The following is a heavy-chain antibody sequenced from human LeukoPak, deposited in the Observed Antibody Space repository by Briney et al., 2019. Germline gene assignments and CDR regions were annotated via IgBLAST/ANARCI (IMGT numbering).Heavy chain of an antibody. Sequence: GGSLRLSCAASGVTFSGSAMHWVRQASGKGLEWVGRIRSKANSYATAYAASVKGRFTISRDDSKNTAYLQMNSLKTEDTAVYYCTRLNSLDAFDIWGQGTMVTVSS. CDR3: TRLNSLDAFDI. D-gene: IGHD4-23*01. V-gene: IGHV3-73*01. J-gene: IGHJ3*02. CDR1: GVTFSGSA. CDR2: IRSKANSYAT.